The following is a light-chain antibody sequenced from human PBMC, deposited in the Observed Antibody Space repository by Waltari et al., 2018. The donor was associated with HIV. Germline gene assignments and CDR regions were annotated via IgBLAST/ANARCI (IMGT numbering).Light chain of an antibody. V-gene: IGLV2-11*01. CDR3: CSYAGSNIHWV. J-gene: IGLJ3*02. CDR2: GVN. Sequence: QSALTQPRSVSGSPGQSVTISCTGTSRYVHNYNYVSWYQHHPGEAPKLVIFGVNKRPSGVPDRFSGSNSGNTASLTISGLQAEDEGHYYCCSYAGSNIHWVFGGGTKLTVL. CDR1: SRYVHNYNY.